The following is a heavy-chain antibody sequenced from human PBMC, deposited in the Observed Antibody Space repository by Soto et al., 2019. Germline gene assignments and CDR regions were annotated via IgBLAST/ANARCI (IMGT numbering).Heavy chain of an antibody. V-gene: IGHV3-30*18. Sequence: GGSLRLSCAASGFTFSSYGMHWVRQAPGKGLEWVAVISYDGSNKYYADSVKGRFTISRDNSKNTLYLQMNSLRAEDTAVYYCGKDHALGCTNGRNWFDPWGQGTLVTVSS. CDR2: ISYDGSNK. CDR3: GKDHALGCTNGRNWFDP. J-gene: IGHJ5*02. D-gene: IGHD2-2*01. CDR1: GFTFSSYG.